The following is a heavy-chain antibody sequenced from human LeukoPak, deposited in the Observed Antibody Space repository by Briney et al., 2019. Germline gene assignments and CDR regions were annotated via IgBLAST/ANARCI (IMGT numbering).Heavy chain of an antibody. J-gene: IGHJ4*02. V-gene: IGHV3-30*04. Sequence: GGSLRLSCAASGFTFSSYGMHWVRQAPGKGLEWVAVISYDGSNKYYADSVKGRFTISRDNSKNTLYLQMNSLRAEDTALYYCAREDYYFDYWGQGTLVTVSS. CDR3: AREDYYFDY. CDR1: GFTFSSYG. CDR2: ISYDGSNK.